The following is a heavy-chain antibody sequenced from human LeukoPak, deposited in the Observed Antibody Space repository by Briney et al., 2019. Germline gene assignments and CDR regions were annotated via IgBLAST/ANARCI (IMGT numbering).Heavy chain of an antibody. D-gene: IGHD4-11*01. CDR2: ISRSSTYI. J-gene: IGHJ4*02. CDR1: GFTLSNSS. V-gene: IGHV3-21*01. CDR3: AYSANILPDY. Sequence: GGSLRLSCAASGFTLSNSSLTWVRQAPGKGLEWVSSISRSSTYIYYADLVKGRFTISRDNAKNSLDLQMGSLRAGDTAIYYCAYSANILPDYWGQGTLVTVSS.